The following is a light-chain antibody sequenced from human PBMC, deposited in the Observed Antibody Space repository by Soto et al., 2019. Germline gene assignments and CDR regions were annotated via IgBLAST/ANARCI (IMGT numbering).Light chain of an antibody. CDR1: PSVSSY. CDR2: DAS. Sequence: EIVLTPSPATMSLSPGERATLSCRASPSVSSYLAWYQQKPGQAPRLLIYDASNRATGIPARFSGSGSGTDFTLTISSLEPEDFAVYYCQQRSNWPPWTFGQGTKVDI. J-gene: IGKJ1*01. V-gene: IGKV3-11*01. CDR3: QQRSNWPPWT.